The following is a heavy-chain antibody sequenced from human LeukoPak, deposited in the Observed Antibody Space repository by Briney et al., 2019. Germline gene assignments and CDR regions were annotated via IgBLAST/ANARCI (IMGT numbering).Heavy chain of an antibody. CDR1: GFTFSSYA. V-gene: IGHV3-23*01. J-gene: IGHJ3*02. CDR3: AKDMGSSWFSQAFDI. D-gene: IGHD6-13*01. CDR2: ISGSGGRT. Sequence: PGGSLRLSCAASGFTFSSYAMSWVRQAPGKGLEWVSAISGSGGRTYYADSVKGRFTISRDNSKNTLYLQMNSLRAEDTAVYYCAKDMGSSWFSQAFDIWGQGTMVTVSS.